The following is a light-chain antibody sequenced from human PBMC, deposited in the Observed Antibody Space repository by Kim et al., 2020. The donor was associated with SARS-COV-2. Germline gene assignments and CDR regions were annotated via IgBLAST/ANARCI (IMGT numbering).Light chain of an antibody. J-gene: IGKJ3*01. Sequence: ATINCKSSQSVLYSSNNKNYLAWYQQKPGQPPKLLIYWASTRESGVPDRFSGSGSGIDFTLTITSLQAEDVAVYYCQQYESVPFTFGPGTKVDIK. CDR2: WAS. CDR1: QSVLYSSNNKNY. V-gene: IGKV4-1*01. CDR3: QQYESVPFT.